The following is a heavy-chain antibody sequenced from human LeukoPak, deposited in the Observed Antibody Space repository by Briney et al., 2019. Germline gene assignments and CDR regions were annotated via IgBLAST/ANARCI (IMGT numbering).Heavy chain of an antibody. CDR2: INHSGST. D-gene: IGHD3-22*01. Sequence: TPETLSLTCAVYGGSFSGYYWSWIRKPPGKGLEWIGEINHSGSTNYNPSLKSRVTISVDTSKNQFSLKLSSVTAADTAVYYCARNTYYYDSSLGYWGQGTLVTVSS. V-gene: IGHV4-34*01. CDR1: GGSFSGYY. J-gene: IGHJ4*02. CDR3: ARNTYYYDSSLGY.